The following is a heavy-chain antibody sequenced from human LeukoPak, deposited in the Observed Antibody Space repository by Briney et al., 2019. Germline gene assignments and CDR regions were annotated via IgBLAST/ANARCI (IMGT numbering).Heavy chain of an antibody. CDR1: GYTFIGYY. D-gene: IGHD1-20*01. CDR3: ARDQAGEYNWNY. V-gene: IGHV1-2*02. Sequence: ASVKVSCKASGYTFIGYYMHWVRQAPGQGLEWTGWINPNSGGTNYAQKFQGRVTMTRDTSISTAYMELSRLRSDDTAVYYCARDQAGEYNWNYWGQGTLVTVSS. CDR2: INPNSGGT. J-gene: IGHJ4*02.